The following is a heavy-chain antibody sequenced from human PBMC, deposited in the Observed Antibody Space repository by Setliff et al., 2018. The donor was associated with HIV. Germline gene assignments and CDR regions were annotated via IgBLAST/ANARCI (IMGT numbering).Heavy chain of an antibody. CDR3: ARRVAAAGPSYYYYYMDV. V-gene: IGHV4-34*01. CDR2: INHTGGT. J-gene: IGHJ6*03. CDR1: GGSFNNYF. Sequence: SETLSLTCAVYGGSFNNYFWSWIRQPPGEGLEWVGEINHTGGTNYNPSLKSRVTMSVDTSKKQFSLKLRSVTAADTAVYYCARRVAAAGPSYYYYYMDVWGKGTTVTVSS. D-gene: IGHD6-13*01.